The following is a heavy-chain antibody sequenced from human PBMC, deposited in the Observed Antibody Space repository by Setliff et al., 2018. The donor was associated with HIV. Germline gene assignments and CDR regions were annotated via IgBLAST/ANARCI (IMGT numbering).Heavy chain of an antibody. CDR2: IIYHGTT. CDR1: GGSISRNYY. V-gene: IGHV4-39*01. Sequence: SETLSLTCNVSGGSISRNYYWGWIRQPPDKGLEWIGSIIYHGTTYINPSLKGRVSMSLDTSKNQFSLTLTSVTAADTAVYYCARAGLTLTDWFDPWGQGSLVTVSS. CDR3: ARAGLTLTDWFDP. J-gene: IGHJ5*02.